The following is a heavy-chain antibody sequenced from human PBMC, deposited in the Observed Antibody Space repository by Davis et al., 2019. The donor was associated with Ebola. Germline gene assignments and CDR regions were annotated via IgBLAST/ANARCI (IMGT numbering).Heavy chain of an antibody. CDR1: GFTFDDYA. V-gene: IGHV3-9*03. CDR3: AKDIGYYGSGSYQYYFDY. D-gene: IGHD3-10*01. Sequence: PGGSLRLSCAASGFTFDDYAMHWVRQAPGKGLEWVSGISWNSGSIGYADSVKGRFTISRDNAKNSLYLQMNSLRAEDMALYYCAKDIGYYGSGSYQYYFDYWGQGTLVTVSS. CDR2: ISWNSGSI. J-gene: IGHJ4*02.